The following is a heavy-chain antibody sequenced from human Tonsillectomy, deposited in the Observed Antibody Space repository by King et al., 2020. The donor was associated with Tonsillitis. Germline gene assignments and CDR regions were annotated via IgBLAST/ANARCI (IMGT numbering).Heavy chain of an antibody. Sequence: VQLVESGAEVKKPGESLKISCQGSGYSFTSYWIGWVRQMPGKGLEWMGFIYPGDSDTRYSPSFQGQVTISADKSISTAYLPWSSLKASDTAMYYCARPSSSWYRGPFDIWGQGTMVTVSS. CDR1: GYSFTSYW. CDR3: ARPSSSWYRGPFDI. D-gene: IGHD6-13*01. V-gene: IGHV5-51*01. CDR2: IYPGDSDT. J-gene: IGHJ3*02.